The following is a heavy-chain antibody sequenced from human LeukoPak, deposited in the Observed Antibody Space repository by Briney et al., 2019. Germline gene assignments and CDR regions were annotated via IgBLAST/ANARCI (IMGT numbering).Heavy chain of an antibody. CDR1: GFTFSSYW. J-gene: IGHJ4*02. CDR2: LSPDGGTI. CDR3: ATAGQWRFDS. Sequence: GGSLRPSCVVSGFTFSSYWMHWVRQAPGKGLVWVSRLSPDGGTIDYSDSVRGRFTISRDNAKDTLYLQMNSLRVDDTAVYYCATAGQWRFDSWGLGTLVTVSS. D-gene: IGHD6-19*01. V-gene: IGHV3-74*01.